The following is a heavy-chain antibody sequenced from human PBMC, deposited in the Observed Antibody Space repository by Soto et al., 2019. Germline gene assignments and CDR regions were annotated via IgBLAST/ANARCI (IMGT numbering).Heavy chain of an antibody. V-gene: IGHV1-18*04. J-gene: IGHJ6*02. CDR3: ARVDGITIFGVVINLYYYGMDV. D-gene: IGHD3-3*01. CDR2: ISAYNGNT. Sequence: SVKVCFKASCYTFTSYGISWVRQAPGQGLEWMGWISAYNGNTNYAQKLQGRVTMTTDTSTSTAYMELRSLRSDDTAVYYCARVDGITIFGVVINLYYYGMDVWGQGTTVTVSS. CDR1: CYTFTSYG.